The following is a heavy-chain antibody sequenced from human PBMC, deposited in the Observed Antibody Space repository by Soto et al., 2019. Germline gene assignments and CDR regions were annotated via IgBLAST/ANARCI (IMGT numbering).Heavy chain of an antibody. D-gene: IGHD7-27*01. CDR3: ARDPKTSGGQHWAFNYFDS. J-gene: IGHJ4*02. CDR1: GFTFDSYA. Sequence: EVQLLQSGGGLVQPGGSLRLSCAASGFTFDSYAMTWVRQAPGKGLEWVSTISGSGVKTDYADSVKGRFTVSRDNSKTTVYLQMNSLRAEDTAVYYCARDPKTSGGQHWAFNYFDSWGQGTLVTVSS. V-gene: IGHV3-23*01. CDR2: ISGSGVKT.